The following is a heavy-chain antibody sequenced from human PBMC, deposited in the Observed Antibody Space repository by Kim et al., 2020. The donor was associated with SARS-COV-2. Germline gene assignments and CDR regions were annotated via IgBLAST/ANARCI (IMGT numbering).Heavy chain of an antibody. Sequence: GGSLRLSCAASGFTFNHYAMTWVRQAQGKKLEWVSSISGSGGTTYDADSVKGRFTISRDNSRNTVYLQMNNLRAEDTAVYYCAKDVGEGWIYFDHWGQGT. CDR2: ISGSGGTT. V-gene: IGHV3-23*01. CDR3: AKDVGEGWIYFDH. CDR1: GFTFNHYA. D-gene: IGHD5-12*01. J-gene: IGHJ4*02.